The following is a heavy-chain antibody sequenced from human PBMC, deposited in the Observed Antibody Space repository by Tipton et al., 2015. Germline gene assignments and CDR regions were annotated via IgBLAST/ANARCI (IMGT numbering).Heavy chain of an antibody. Sequence: TLSLTCTVSGGSIGSSTYNWVWIRQPPGKGLEWIGNMYYSGSTYYNSSLKSRVTISVDMSKNQFSLKLNSVTAADTAVYYCARLGIPEGGMDVWGQGTLVTVSS. CDR1: GGSIGSSTYN. D-gene: IGHD1-14*01. CDR3: ARLGIPEGGMDV. J-gene: IGHJ4*02. V-gene: IGHV4-39*01. CDR2: MYYSGST.